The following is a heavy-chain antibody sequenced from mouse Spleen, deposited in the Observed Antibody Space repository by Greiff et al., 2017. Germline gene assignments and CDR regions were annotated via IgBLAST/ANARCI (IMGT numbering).Heavy chain of an antibody. D-gene: IGHD2-4*01. Sequence: DVHLVESGGGLVKPGGSLKLSCAASGFTFSDYGMHWVRQAPEKGLEWVAYISSGSSTIYYADTVKGRFTISRDNAKNTLFLQMTSLRSEDTAMYYCAREGDDYDVDWYFDVGGTGTTVTVSS. CDR1: GFTFSDYG. CDR3: AREGDDYDVDWYFDV. J-gene: IGHJ1*03. V-gene: IGHV5-17*01. CDR2: ISSGSSTI.